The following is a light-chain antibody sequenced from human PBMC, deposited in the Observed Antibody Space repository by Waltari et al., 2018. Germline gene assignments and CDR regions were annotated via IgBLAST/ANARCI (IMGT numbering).Light chain of an antibody. J-gene: IGKJ2*01. V-gene: IGKV4-1*01. CDR3: QQYYSTPPVT. CDR1: QSVLYSSNNKNY. CDR2: WAS. Sequence: DIVMTQSPDSLAVSLGERATINCKSSQSVLYSSNNKNYLAWYQQKPGQTPKLLIDWASTRESGVPDRFSGSGSGTDFTLTISSLQAEDVAVYYCQQYYSTPPVTFGQGTKLEI.